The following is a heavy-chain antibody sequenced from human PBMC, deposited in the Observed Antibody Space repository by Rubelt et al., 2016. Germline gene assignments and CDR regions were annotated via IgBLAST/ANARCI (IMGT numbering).Heavy chain of an antibody. V-gene: IGHV3-30*04. CDR3: ARETGDWADLFDY. Sequence: QVQLVESGGGVVQPGRSLRLSCAASGFTFSSYAMHWVRQAPGKGLEWVAVISYDGSNKYYADSVKGRFTISRDNSKNTLYLQMNSLRAEDTAVYYCARETGDWADLFDYWGQGTLVTVSS. D-gene: IGHD2-21*02. J-gene: IGHJ4*02. CDR1: GFTFSSYA. CDR2: ISYDGSNK.